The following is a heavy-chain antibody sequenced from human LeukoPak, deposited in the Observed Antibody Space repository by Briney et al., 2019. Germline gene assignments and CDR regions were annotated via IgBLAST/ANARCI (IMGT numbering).Heavy chain of an antibody. V-gene: IGHV1-2*02. J-gene: IGHJ4*02. CDR1: GYTFTGYY. Sequence: GASVKVSCKASGYTFTGYYMHWVRQAPGQGLEWMGWINPHSGGTNYAQKFQGRVTMTRDTSISTAYMELSTLRSDDTAVYYCLRVEYRSGWFPADYWGQGTLVTVSS. CDR2: INPHSGGT. D-gene: IGHD6-19*01. CDR3: LRVEYRSGWFPADY.